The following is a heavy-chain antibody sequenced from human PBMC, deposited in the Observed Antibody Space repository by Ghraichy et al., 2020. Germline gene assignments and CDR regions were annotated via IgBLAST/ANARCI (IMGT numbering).Heavy chain of an antibody. D-gene: IGHD6-6*01. CDR3: AYSSSPPLRSSMDV. V-gene: IGHV4-34*01. J-gene: IGHJ6*02. Sequence: SETLSLTCAVYGGSFSGYYWSWIRQPPGKGLEWIGEINHSGSTNYNPSLKSRVTISVDTSKNQFSLKLSSVTAADTAVYYCAYSSSPPLRSSMDVWGQGTTVTVSS. CDR1: GGSFSGYY. CDR2: INHSGST.